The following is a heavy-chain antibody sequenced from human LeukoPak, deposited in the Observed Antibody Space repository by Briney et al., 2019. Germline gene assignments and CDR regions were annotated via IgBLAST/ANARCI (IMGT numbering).Heavy chain of an antibody. V-gene: IGHV3-23*01. CDR1: VFTFSSYA. Sequence: PGGSLRLSSEASVFTFSSYAMSWVRQAPGKGLEWVSGITVTGDKTYCVDSVKGRYTISRDNSKNTLYLQMNSKRDEDTAEYYCAKLNSGSYSYDAFDIWGQGTVVTVSS. J-gene: IGHJ3*02. D-gene: IGHD1-26*01. CDR2: ITVTGDKT. CDR3: AKLNSGSYSYDAFDI.